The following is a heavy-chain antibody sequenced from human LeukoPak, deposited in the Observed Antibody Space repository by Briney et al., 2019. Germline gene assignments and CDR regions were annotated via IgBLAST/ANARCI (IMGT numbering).Heavy chain of an antibody. CDR2: ISSSGNNI. CDR1: GFTFSSYE. V-gene: IGHV3-48*03. J-gene: IGHJ4*02. CDR3: ARVTYAVPDY. Sequence: GGSLRLSCAASGFTFSSYEMNWVRQAPGKGLEWVSYISSSGNNIYFADSVKGRSTISRDNAKNSLFLQMNSLRAEDTAVYYCARVTYAVPDYWGQGTLVTVSS. D-gene: IGHD2/OR15-2a*01.